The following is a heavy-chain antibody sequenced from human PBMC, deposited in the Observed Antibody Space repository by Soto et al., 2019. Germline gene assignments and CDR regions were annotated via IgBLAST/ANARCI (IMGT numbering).Heavy chain of an antibody. CDR2: IYYSGST. J-gene: IGHJ3*02. V-gene: IGHV4-59*01. CDR1: VGSISSYY. CDR3: ARVWGGAFDI. Sequence: LSETLSLTCTVSVGSISSYYWSWIRQPPGKGLEWIGYIYYSGSTNYNPSLKSRVTISVDTSKHQFSLKLSSVTAADTAVYYCARVWGGAFDIWGQGTMVTVSS. D-gene: IGHD3-10*01.